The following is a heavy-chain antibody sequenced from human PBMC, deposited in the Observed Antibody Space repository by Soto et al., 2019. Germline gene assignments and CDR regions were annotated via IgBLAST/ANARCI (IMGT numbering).Heavy chain of an antibody. CDR3: TTRGALGY. CDR1: DLSFSNAY. Sequence: EVQLVESGGGLVKPGESLRLSCAASDLSFSNAYINWVRQAPGKGLEWVGRIKSKTDGGTIDYAAPVKGRFIISRDDSSNTVYVQMISLKTEDTAVYYCTTRGALGYWGQGTLVTVSS. CDR2: IKSKTDGGTI. V-gene: IGHV3-15*07. J-gene: IGHJ4*02. D-gene: IGHD2-15*01.